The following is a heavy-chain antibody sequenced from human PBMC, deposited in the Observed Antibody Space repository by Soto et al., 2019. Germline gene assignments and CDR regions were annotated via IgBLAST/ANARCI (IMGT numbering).Heavy chain of an antibody. Sequence: KPSETLSLTCAVSGYSINSDYYWGWIRQPPGKGLEWIGSVDHSGRTYYSPSLRSRLTIFIDTSKNQFSLRLTSVTAADTAMYFCAKKGYYPSGKINLFGSWGPGTLVTVSS. V-gene: IGHV4-38-2*01. J-gene: IGHJ4*02. D-gene: IGHD3-10*01. CDR1: GYSINSDYY. CDR2: VDHSGRT. CDR3: AKKGYYPSGKINLFGS.